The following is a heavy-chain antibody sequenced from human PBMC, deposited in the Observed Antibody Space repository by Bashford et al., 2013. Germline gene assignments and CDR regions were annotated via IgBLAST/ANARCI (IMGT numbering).Heavy chain of an antibody. Sequence: VRQAPGKGLEWVGYIYYADSVKGRFTISRDNAKNSLYLQMNSLRAEDTAVYYCAREVVVAATESYYYYMDVWGKGTTVTVSS. J-gene: IGHJ6*03. V-gene: IGHV3-21*01. CDR3: AREVVVAATESYYYYMDV. CDR2: YI. D-gene: IGHD2-15*01.